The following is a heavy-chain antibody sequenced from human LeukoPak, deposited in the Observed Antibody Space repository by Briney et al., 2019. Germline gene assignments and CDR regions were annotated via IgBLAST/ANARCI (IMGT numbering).Heavy chain of an antibody. CDR3: ARDGIVVVPVHKEGNYYYYYYMDV. CDR2: ISYDGSNK. V-gene: IGHV3-30*04. CDR1: GFTFSSYA. J-gene: IGHJ6*03. D-gene: IGHD2-2*01. Sequence: PGRSLRLFCAASGFTFSSYAMHWVRHAPGKGLEWVAVISYDGSNKYYADSVKGRFTISRDNSKNTLYLQMNSLRAEDTAVYYCARDGIVVVPVHKEGNYYYYYYMDVWGKGTTVTVSS.